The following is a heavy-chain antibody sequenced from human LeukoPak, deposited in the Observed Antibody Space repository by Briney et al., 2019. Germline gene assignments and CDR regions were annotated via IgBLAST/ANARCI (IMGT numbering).Heavy chain of an antibody. V-gene: IGHV3-23*01. J-gene: IGHJ4*02. D-gene: IGHD4-11*01. CDR3: AKYHSNYAFSSYYFDY. Sequence: GGSLRLPCAASGFTFSSYAMSWVRQAPGKGLEWVSAISGSGGSTYYADSVKGRFTISRDNSKNTLYLQMNSLRAEDTAVYYCAKYHSNYAFSSYYFDYWGQGTLVTVSS. CDR1: GFTFSSYA. CDR2: ISGSGGST.